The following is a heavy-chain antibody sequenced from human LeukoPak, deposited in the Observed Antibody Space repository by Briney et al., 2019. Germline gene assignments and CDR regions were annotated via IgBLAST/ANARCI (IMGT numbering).Heavy chain of an antibody. CDR3: VRGNDYGGPHY. V-gene: IGHV3-74*01. D-gene: IGHD4-23*01. CDR2: IDRDGSRI. CDR1: GFTFSSCW. Sequence: GGSLRLSCAVSGFTFSSCWMHWVRQAPGKGLVWVSRIDRDGSRINYADSVKGRFTISRDNGKNTLFLQMNSLRAEDAAVYYCVRGNDYGGPHYWGQGTLVTVSS. J-gene: IGHJ4*02.